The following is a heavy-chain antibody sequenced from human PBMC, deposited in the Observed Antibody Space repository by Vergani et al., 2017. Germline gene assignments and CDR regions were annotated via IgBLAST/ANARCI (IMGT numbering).Heavy chain of an antibody. CDR3: AKDQEYSSSWYANYYYYMDV. J-gene: IGHJ6*03. CDR2: IRYDGSNK. D-gene: IGHD6-13*01. V-gene: IGHV3-30*02. Sequence: VQLVESGGGLVKPGGSLRLSCAASGFTFSSYGMHWVRQAPGKGLEWVAFIRYDGSNKYYADSVKGRFTISRDNSKNTLYLQMNSLRAEDTAVYYCAKDQEYSSSWYANYYYYMDVWGKGTTVTVSS. CDR1: GFTFSSYG.